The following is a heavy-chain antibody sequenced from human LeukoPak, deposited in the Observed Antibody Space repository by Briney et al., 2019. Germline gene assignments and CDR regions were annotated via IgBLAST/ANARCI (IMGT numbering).Heavy chain of an antibody. CDR1: GYSISSGYY. D-gene: IGHD1-14*01. CDR3: ARDRNGNFDY. CDR2: IYYSGST. Sequence: SETLSLTCTVSGYSISSGYYWGWIRQPPGKGLEWIGSIYYSGSTYYNPSLKSRFTISVDTSKNQFSLRLSSVTAADTAVYYCARDRNGNFDYWGQGTLVTVSS. J-gene: IGHJ4*02. V-gene: IGHV4-38-2*02.